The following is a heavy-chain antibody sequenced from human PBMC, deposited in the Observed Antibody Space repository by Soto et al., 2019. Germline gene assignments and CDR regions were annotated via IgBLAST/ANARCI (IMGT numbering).Heavy chain of an antibody. J-gene: IGHJ4*02. V-gene: IGHV3-11*03. Sequence: GGSLRLSCAASGFTFSDYYMSWIRQAPGKGLEWVSYISSSSSYTNYADSVKGRFTISRDNAKNSLYLQMNSLRAEDTAVYYCVSVAAAGTYFDYWGQGTLVTVSS. CDR3: VSVAAAGTYFDY. CDR2: ISSSSSYT. CDR1: GFTFSDYY. D-gene: IGHD6-13*01.